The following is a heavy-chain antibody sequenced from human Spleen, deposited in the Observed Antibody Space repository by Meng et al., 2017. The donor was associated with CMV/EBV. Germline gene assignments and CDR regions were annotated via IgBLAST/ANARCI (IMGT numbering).Heavy chain of an antibody. Sequence: GGSLRLSCAASGFTFSSYGMHWVRQAPGKGLEWVAFIRYDGSNKYYRDSVKGRFIISRDNSKNTLYVQMNSLRAEDTAVYYCARLEWLLSYFDYWGQGTLVTVSS. CDR2: IRYDGSNK. D-gene: IGHD3-3*01. J-gene: IGHJ4*02. CDR1: GFTFSSYG. CDR3: ARLEWLLSYFDY. V-gene: IGHV3-30*02.